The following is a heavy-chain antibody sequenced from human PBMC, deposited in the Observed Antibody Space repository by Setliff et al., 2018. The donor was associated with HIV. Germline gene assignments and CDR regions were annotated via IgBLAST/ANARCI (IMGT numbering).Heavy chain of an antibody. CDR2: INHSEST. Sequence: PSETLSLTCTVSGGVISSHYWSWMRQPPGKGLEWIGEINHSESTNYNPSLKSRVTLSVDTSKNQFSLSLSSVTAADTAVYYCARGDSGYDFHYGMDVWGQGTTVTVSS. J-gene: IGHJ6*02. CDR3: ARGDSGYDFHYGMDV. V-gene: IGHV4-34*01. CDR1: GGVISSHY. D-gene: IGHD3-22*01.